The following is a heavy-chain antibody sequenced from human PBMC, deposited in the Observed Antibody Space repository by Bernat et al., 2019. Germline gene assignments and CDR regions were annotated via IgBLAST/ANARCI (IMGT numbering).Heavy chain of an antibody. V-gene: IGHV3-23*01. D-gene: IGHD2-2*01. Sequence: EVQLLESGGGLVQPGGSLRLSCAASGFTFSSYAMSWVRQAPGKGLEWVSAISGSGGSTYYADSVKGRFTISRDNSKNTLYLQMNSLQAEDTAVYYCAKGLRGTCSSTSCNHRDYYYYYGMDVWGQGTTVTVSS. CDR3: AKGLRGTCSSTSCNHRDYYYYYGMDV. CDR2: ISGSGGST. J-gene: IGHJ6*02. CDR1: GFTFSSYA.